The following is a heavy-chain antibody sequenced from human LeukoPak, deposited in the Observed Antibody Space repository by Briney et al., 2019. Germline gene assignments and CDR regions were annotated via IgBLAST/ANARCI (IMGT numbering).Heavy chain of an antibody. CDR3: AKDHFSSGLGY. CDR2: ISGSGGST. CDR1: GFTFSSYA. J-gene: IGHJ4*02. Sequence: GGSLRLSCAASGFTFSSYAMSRVRQAPGKGLEWVSAISGSGGSTYYADSVKGRFTISRDNSKNTLYLQMNSLRAEDAAVYYCAKDHFSSGLGYWGQGTLVTVSS. D-gene: IGHD6-19*01. V-gene: IGHV3-23*01.